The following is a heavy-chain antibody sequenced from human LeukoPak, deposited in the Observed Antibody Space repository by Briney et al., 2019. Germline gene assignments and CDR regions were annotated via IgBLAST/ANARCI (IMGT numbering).Heavy chain of an antibody. J-gene: IGHJ4*02. CDR1: GFSFTAYA. CDR3: AKDSKPSYSSSWDV. D-gene: IGHD6-13*01. CDR2: IHDDGRVT. Sequence: GGSLRLSCAASGFSFTAYAMSWFRQTPGKGLEWVANIHDDGRVTNYVDSVKGRFTISRDNARNSVYLQMNSLRTEDTALYYCAKDSKPSYSSSWDVWGQGTLVTVSS. V-gene: IGHV3-7*03.